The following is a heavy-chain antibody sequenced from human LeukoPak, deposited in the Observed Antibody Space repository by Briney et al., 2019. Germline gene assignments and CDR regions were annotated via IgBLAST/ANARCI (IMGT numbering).Heavy chain of an antibody. CDR2: INHSGST. D-gene: IGHD5-18*01. CDR3: ARAGGYSYGYGYYYMDV. CDR1: GGSFSGYY. J-gene: IGHJ6*03. V-gene: IGHV4-34*01. Sequence: PSETLSLTCAVYGGSFSGYYWSWIRQPPGKGLEWIGKINHSGSTNYNPSLKSRVTISVDTSKNQFSLKLSSVTAADTAVYYCARAGGYSYGYGYYYMDVWGKGTTVTVSS.